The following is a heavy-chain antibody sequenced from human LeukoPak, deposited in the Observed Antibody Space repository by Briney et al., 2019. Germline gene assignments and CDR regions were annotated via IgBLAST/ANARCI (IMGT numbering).Heavy chain of an antibody. Sequence: SETLSLTCTVSGGSISSYYWSWIRQPAGKGLDWIGRIYTSGSTNYNPSLKSRVTMSVDTSKNQFSLKLSSVTAADTAVYYCASSPRIASYMDVWGKGTTVTVSS. CDR2: IYTSGST. J-gene: IGHJ6*03. CDR3: ASSPRIASYMDV. D-gene: IGHD2-21*01. CDR1: GGSISSYY. V-gene: IGHV4-4*07.